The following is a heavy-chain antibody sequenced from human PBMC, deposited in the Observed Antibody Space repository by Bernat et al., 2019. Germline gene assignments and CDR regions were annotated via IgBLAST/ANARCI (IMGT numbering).Heavy chain of an antibody. V-gene: IGHV4-31*03. D-gene: IGHD2-2*01. CDR3: ARALTVGDSWVVVGAAATVSSHDYWYFDF. Sequence: QVQLQESGPGLVKPSQTLSLTCTVSGGSISSGGYYWSWIRQHPGKGLEWIGYIYYSGSTYYNPSLKSRVTISVDTSKNQFSLKLSSVTAADTAVYFCARALTVGDSWVVVGAAATVSSHDYWYFDFWGRGTLVTVSS. CDR1: GGSISSGGYY. CDR2: IYYSGST. J-gene: IGHJ2*01.